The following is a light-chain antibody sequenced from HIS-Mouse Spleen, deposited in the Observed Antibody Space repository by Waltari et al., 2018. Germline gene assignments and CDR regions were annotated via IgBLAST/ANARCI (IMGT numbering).Light chain of an antibody. Sequence: SYELTQPPSVSVSPGQTARITCSGDALLKQYAYWYQQKPGQAPVLVIYKDSERPAGITERFSGSSSGKTVTLTISGVQAEDEADYYCQSADSSGTHVVFGGGTKLTVL. CDR1: ALLKQY. J-gene: IGLJ2*01. CDR3: QSADSSGTHVV. V-gene: IGLV3-25*03. CDR2: KDS.